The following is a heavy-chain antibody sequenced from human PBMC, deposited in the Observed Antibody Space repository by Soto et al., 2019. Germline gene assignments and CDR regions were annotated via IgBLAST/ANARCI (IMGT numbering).Heavy chain of an antibody. CDR3: ARLRYSSDSGTFDY. CDR1: GFRFDDHA. V-gene: IGHV3-9*01. D-gene: IGHD3-22*01. CDR2: LGWNSGGI. Sequence: EVQLVESGGGLVQPGRSLRLSCVGSGFRFDDHAMHWVRQTPGKGLEWVSGLGWNSGGIDYADFVKGRFTISRDNAKNSLYLQMNSLRPDDTALYFCARLRYSSDSGTFDYWGQGTLVTVSS. J-gene: IGHJ4*02.